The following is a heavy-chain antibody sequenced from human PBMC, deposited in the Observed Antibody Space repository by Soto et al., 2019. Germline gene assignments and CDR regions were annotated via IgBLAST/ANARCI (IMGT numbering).Heavy chain of an antibody. D-gene: IGHD2-8*01. CDR3: ARGDSTDCSNGVCSFFYNHDMDV. CDR2: INPKSGGT. Sequence: GASVXVSFKASGYSFTDYHIDWVRQAAGQGLEWLGRINPKSGGTSTAQKFQGWVTMTTDTSISTASMELTRLTSDDTAIYYCARGDSTDCSNGVCSFFYNHDMDVWGQGTTVTVSS. CDR1: GYSFTDYH. J-gene: IGHJ6*02. V-gene: IGHV1-2*04.